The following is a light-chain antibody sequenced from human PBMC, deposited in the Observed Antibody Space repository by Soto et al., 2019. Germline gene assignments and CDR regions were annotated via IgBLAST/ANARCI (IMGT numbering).Light chain of an antibody. CDR1: SSDVGGYNY. CDR3: CSYAGNYTYV. J-gene: IGLJ1*01. V-gene: IGLV2-14*01. Sequence: QSALTQPASVSGSPGQSITISCTGTSSDVGGYNYVSWYQQHPGKAPKLVIYEVTKRPSGVSNRFSGSKSDNTASLTISGLQAEDEADFYCCSYAGNYTYVFGTGTKVTVL. CDR2: EVT.